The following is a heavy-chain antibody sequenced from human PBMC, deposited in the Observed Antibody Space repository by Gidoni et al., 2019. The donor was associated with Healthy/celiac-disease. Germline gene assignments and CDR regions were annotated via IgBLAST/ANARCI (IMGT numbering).Heavy chain of an antibody. V-gene: IGHV3-30-3*01. J-gene: IGHJ4*02. CDR2: ISYDGSNK. CDR1: GCTFSSYA. D-gene: IGHD6-19*01. CDR3: ARDTVAVAGTLDY. Sequence: QVQLVESGGGVVQPGRSRRRSCEVSGCTFSSYAMHWVRQAPGKGLEWVAVISYDGSNKYYADSVKGRFTISRDNSKNTLYLQMNSLRAEDTAVYYCARDTVAVAGTLDYWGQGTLVTVSS.